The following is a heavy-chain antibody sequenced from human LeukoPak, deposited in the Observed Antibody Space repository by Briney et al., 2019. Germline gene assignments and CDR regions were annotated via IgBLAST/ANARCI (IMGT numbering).Heavy chain of an antibody. CDR3: ARQNYDSSGYYLFDY. J-gene: IGHJ4*02. V-gene: IGHV1-69*05. CDR1: RGTFSSYA. D-gene: IGHD3-22*01. CDR2: IIPNFGTA. Sequence: SVKVSCKASRGTFSSYAISWVRQAPGQGLEWMGRIIPNFGTANYAQKFQGRVTITTDESTSTAYMELSSLRAEDTAVYYCARQNYDSSGYYLFDYWGQGTLVTVSS.